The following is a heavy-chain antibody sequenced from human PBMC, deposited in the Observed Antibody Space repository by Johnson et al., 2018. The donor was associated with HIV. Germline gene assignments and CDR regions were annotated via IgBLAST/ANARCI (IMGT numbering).Heavy chain of an antibody. CDR3: AKDMGRYSGSYGNYDAFDI. D-gene: IGHD1-26*01. CDR2: ISYDGSNK. CDR1: GFTFSSYA. Sequence: QVQLVESGGGVLQPGRSLRLSCAASGFTFSSYAMHWVRQAPGKGLEWVAVISYDGSNKYYADSVKGRFTISRDNSKNSLYLQMNSLRTEDTALYYCAKDMGRYSGSYGNYDAFDIWGQGTMVTVSS. V-gene: IGHV3-30-3*01. J-gene: IGHJ3*02.